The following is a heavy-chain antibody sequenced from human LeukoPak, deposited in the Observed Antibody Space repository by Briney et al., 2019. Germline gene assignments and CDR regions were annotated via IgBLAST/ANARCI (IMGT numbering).Heavy chain of an antibody. CDR2: IYPNDSGT. CDR3: AKQSIYYYGMDV. V-gene: IGHV5-51*01. J-gene: IGHJ6*02. CDR1: GYVFKNYW. Sequence: GESLKISCEASGYVFKNYWIAWVRQMPEKGLEWMGIIYPNDSGTRYNPSFQGQVTISADTSTNTAYLQWNSLKASDTAMYYCAKQSIYYYGMDVWGQGTTVTVSS.